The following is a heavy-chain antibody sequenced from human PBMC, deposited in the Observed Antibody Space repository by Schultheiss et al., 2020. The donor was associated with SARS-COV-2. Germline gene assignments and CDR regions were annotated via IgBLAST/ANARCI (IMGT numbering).Heavy chain of an antibody. Sequence: GGSLRLSCAASGFTVSNNYMTWVRQAPGKGLEWVSVFYNGGDTYYADSVKGRFRISRDSSRNTLSLQMNSLRAEDTAVYYCARDRYSSPRLWYYGMDVWGQGTTVTVSS. J-gene: IGHJ6*02. CDR1: GFTVSNNY. CDR3: ARDRYSSPRLWYYGMDV. V-gene: IGHV3-66*01. D-gene: IGHD6-13*01. CDR2: FYNGGDT.